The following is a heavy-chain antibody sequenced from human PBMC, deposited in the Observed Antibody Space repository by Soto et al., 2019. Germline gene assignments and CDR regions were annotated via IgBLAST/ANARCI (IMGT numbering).Heavy chain of an antibody. CDR3: AALRYSGYEREAGYYYGMDV. J-gene: IGHJ6*02. Sequence: VKVSCKASGFTFTSSAVQWVRQARGQRLEWIGWIVVGSGNTNYAQKFQERVTITRDMSTSTAYMELSSLRSEDTAVYYCAALRYSGYEREAGYYYGMDVWGQGTTVTAP. CDR2: IVVGSGNT. CDR1: GFTFTSSA. D-gene: IGHD5-12*01. V-gene: IGHV1-58*01.